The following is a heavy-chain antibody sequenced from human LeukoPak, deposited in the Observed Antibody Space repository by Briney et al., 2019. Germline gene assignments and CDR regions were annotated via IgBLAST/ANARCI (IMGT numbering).Heavy chain of an antibody. CDR3: AREPYESSGYYYPSYFDY. CDR1: GGSISSGSYY. Sequence: SSQTLSLTCTVSGGSISSGSYYWSWLRQPAGKGLEWIGRIYTSESTNYNPSLKSRVTISVDTSKNQFSLKLSSVTAADTAVYYCAREPYESSGYYYPSYFDYWGQGTLVTVSS. V-gene: IGHV4-61*02. CDR2: IYTSEST. D-gene: IGHD3-22*01. J-gene: IGHJ4*02.